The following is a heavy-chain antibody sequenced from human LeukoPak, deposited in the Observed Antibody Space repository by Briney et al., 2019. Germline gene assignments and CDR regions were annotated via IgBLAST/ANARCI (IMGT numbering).Heavy chain of an antibody. CDR2: IFYTGIT. CDR1: GDSISTYY. J-gene: IGHJ4*02. CDR3: AWGWGSGGFVTDY. V-gene: IGHV4-59*01. D-gene: IGHD3-10*01. Sequence: PSETLSLTCSALGDSISTYYWSWSGQPPGKGLEYIAYIFYTGITNYNPSLKSRVTISVDTSKNQFSLKLSSVTAADTALYYCAWGWGSGGFVTDYWGQGTLVTVSS.